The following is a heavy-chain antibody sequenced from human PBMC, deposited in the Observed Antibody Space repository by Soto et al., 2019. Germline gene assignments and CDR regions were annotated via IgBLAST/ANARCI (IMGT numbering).Heavy chain of an antibody. V-gene: IGHV1-3*01. D-gene: IGHD3-10*01. CDR3: ARVRMLWYGELSH. J-gene: IGHJ4*02. Sequence: QVQLVQSGAEVKKPGASEKISCKTSGYTFMTYALHWVRQAPGQRHEWMGWINPGNGNTEYSQKLQGRVTITRDTSARTVFMEVANMTSEDTAVNYCARVRMLWYGELSHWGQGTQVSVSA. CDR1: GYTFMTYA. CDR2: INPGNGNT.